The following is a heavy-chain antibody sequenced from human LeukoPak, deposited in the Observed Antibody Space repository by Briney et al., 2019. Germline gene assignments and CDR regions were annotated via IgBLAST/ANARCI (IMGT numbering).Heavy chain of an antibody. J-gene: IGHJ5*02. CDR2: ISGSGGST. D-gene: IGHD1-26*01. V-gene: IGHV3-23*01. CDR1: GFTFSSYA. CDR3: AKSRKGVGAKSILSWFDT. Sequence: PGGSLRHSCEASGFTFSSYAMSWVRQAPGKELEWVSAISGSGGSTYYADSVKGRFTISRDNSKNTLYLKMNSLRAEDTAVYYCAKSRKGVGAKSILSWFDTWGQGTQVTVSS.